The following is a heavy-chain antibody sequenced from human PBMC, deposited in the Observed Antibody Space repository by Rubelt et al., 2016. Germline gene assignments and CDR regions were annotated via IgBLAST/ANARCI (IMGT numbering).Heavy chain of an antibody. CDR2: IYYSGST. J-gene: IGHJ4*02. CDR1: GGSISSYY. D-gene: IGHD6-19*01. V-gene: IGHV4-59*01. Sequence: QMQLQESGAGLVKPSETLSLTCTVSGGSISSYYWSWLRQPPGKGLEWIGCIYYSGSTNYNTSLQRRFTISIDTSKNKFSRKLSAVTAADTAVYYCARAPGVAGTAYYFDYWGQGTLVTVSS. CDR3: ARAPGVAGTAYYFDY.